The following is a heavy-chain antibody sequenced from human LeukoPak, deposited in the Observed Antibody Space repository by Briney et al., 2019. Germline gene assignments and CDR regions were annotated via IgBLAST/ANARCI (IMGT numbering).Heavy chain of an antibody. CDR1: AYAFTNYA. V-gene: IGHV1-18*01. CDR2: ISVYNGNT. D-gene: IGHD2-2*01. J-gene: IGHJ4*02. Sequence: ASVKVSCKASAYAFTNYAISWVRQAPAQGLEWMGWISVYNGNTNYAQKLQGRVTMTADTSTTTAYMELRSLRSADTAVYYCARGYCSSATCRDFDYWGQGALVTVSS. CDR3: ARGYCSSATCRDFDY.